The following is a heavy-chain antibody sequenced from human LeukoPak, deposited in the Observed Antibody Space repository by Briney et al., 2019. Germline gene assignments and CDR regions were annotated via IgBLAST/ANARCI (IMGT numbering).Heavy chain of an antibody. CDR3: ARLYDYVWGGQEY. V-gene: IGHV3-48*03. CDR1: GFTFSSYE. CDR2: ISSSGSTI. Sequence: GGSLRLSCAASGFTFSSYEMNWVRQAPGKGLECVSYISSSGSTIYYADSVKGRFTISRDNAKNSLYLQMNSLRAEDTAVYYCARLYDYVWGGQEYWGQGTLVTVSS. D-gene: IGHD3-16*01. J-gene: IGHJ4*02.